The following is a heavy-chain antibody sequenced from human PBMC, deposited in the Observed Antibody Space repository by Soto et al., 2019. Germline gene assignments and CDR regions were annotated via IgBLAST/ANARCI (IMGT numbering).Heavy chain of an antibody. Sequence: PSETLSLTCTVSGGSISSSSYYWGWIRQPPGKGLEWIGSIYYSGSTYYNPSLKSRVTISVDTSKNQFSLKLSSVTAADTAVYYCARQQPYYDFWSGAYYYYYMDVWGKGTTVTVSS. CDR2: IYYSGST. CDR3: ARQQPYYDFWSGAYYYYYMDV. J-gene: IGHJ6*03. CDR1: GGSISSSSYY. D-gene: IGHD3-3*01. V-gene: IGHV4-39*01.